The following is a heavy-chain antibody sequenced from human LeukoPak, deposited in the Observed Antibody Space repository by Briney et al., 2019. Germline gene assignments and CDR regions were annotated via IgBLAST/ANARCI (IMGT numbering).Heavy chain of an antibody. V-gene: IGHV4-39*01. CDR2: IYYSGST. J-gene: IGHJ4*02. D-gene: IGHD3-10*01. CDR3: ARGYYYGSGSPDY. CDR1: GGSISSSSYY. Sequence: SETLSLTCTVSGGSISSSSYYWGWIRQPPGKGLEWSGSIYYSGSTYYNPSLKSRVTISVDTSKNQFSLKLNSVTAADTAVYYCARGYYYGSGSPDYWGQGSLVTVSS.